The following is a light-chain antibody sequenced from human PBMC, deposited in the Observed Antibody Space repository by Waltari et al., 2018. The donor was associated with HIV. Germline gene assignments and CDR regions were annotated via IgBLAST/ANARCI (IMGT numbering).Light chain of an antibody. Sequence: SFGLSQPTSVPVSPGHTASITCFGDTLGDTYVSWYQHEPGQSPVIVVCQDTKRPSGIPDRFSGSNSGNTATLTISGTQAVDEADYYCQAWGINSVIFGGGTHLTVL. J-gene: IGLJ2*01. CDR1: TLGDTY. V-gene: IGLV3-1*01. CDR2: QDT. CDR3: QAWGINSVI.